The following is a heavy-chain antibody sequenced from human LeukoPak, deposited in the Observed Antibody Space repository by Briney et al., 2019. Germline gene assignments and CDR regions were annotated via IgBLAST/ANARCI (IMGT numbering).Heavy chain of an antibody. D-gene: IGHD3-10*01. CDR1: GGSISTYS. CDR2: IHYGGST. Sequence: SETLSLTCTVSGGSISTYSWGWLRQPPGKGLEWLANIHYGGSTDYNPSLRRRGNITAETYRNQFSLRLSSVTAADTGVYYCAKGGVTRDYCFDYWRQGTLVTVSS. CDR3: AKGGVTRDYCFDY. V-gene: IGHV4-59*01. J-gene: IGHJ4*02.